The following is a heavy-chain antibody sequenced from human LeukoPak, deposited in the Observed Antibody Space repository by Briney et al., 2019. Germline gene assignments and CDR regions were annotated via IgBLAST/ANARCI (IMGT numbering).Heavy chain of an antibody. J-gene: IGHJ6*03. CDR3: ARGRREWGTYYYYMDV. Sequence: KTSETLSLTCAVYSGSFSGYYWSWIRQPPGRGLEWIGEINHSGITNRAPSLKSRVTISVDTSKNEFSLQLSSVTAADTAVYYCARGRREWGTYYYYMDVWGKGTTVTVSS. D-gene: IGHD3-16*01. V-gene: IGHV4-34*01. CDR2: INHSGIT. CDR1: SGSFSGYY.